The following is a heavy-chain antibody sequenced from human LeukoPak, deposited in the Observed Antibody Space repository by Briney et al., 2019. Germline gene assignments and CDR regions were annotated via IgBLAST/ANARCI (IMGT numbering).Heavy chain of an antibody. Sequence: GGSLRLSCATSGFTFSIYAMTWVRQAPGKGLEWVSTLSGSGGSTYYADSVKGRFTISRDNSKNTLYLQMNSLRAEDTAVYYCAKSPARIAARHFDYWGQGTLVTVSS. V-gene: IGHV3-23*01. CDR2: LSGSGGST. CDR3: AKSPARIAARHFDY. D-gene: IGHD6-6*01. J-gene: IGHJ4*02. CDR1: GFTFSIYA.